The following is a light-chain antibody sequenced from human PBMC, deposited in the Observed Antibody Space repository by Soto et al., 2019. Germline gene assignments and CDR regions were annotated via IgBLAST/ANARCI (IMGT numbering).Light chain of an antibody. CDR2: EVS. CDR1: SSDVGGYNY. Sequence: QSALTQPPSASGSPGQSVTISCTGTSSDVGGYNYVSWYQQHPGKVPKLIIYEVSKRPSGVPDRFSVSKSGTSASLAISGLQSKDEADYYCAAWDASLNGYVFGAGTKVTVL. CDR3: AAWDASLNGYV. V-gene: IGLV2-8*01. J-gene: IGLJ1*01.